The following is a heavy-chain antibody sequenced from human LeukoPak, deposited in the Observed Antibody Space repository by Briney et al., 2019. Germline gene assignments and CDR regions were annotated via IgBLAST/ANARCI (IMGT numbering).Heavy chain of an antibody. V-gene: IGHV3-7*05. CDR1: GFTFGSYW. Sequence: PGGSLRLSCAASGFTFGSYWMTWVRQAPRKGREWVAKIKQAGTEKYYVDSVKGQFTISRDNAKNSLYLQMNSLRAEDTAVYNCARVRGDYYFDFWGRGTPVTVSS. CDR2: IKQAGTEK. CDR3: ARVRGDYYFDF. J-gene: IGHJ4*02. D-gene: IGHD3-16*01.